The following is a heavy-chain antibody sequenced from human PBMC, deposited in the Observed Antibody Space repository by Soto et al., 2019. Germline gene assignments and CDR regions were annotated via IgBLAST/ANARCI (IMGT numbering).Heavy chain of an antibody. D-gene: IGHD5-18*01. CDR3: ATLNSFGSDY. J-gene: IGHJ4*02. CDR1: GFTFSNFL. V-gene: IGHV3-74*03. CDR2: IYSDGSGP. Sequence: GGSLRLSCAASGFTFSNFLMHWVRQSPGKGLVWVSRIYSDGSGPMYADSVKGRFTISRDNAKSTLYLQMNSLRAEDTAVYYCATLNSFGSDYWGRGTLVTVSS.